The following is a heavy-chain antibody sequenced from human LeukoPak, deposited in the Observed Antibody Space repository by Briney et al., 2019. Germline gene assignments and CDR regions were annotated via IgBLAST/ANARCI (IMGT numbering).Heavy chain of an antibody. V-gene: IGHV3-43*02. CDR2: IKADGSGT. CDR1: GFNISPYA. J-gene: IGHJ6*02. Sequence: PGGSLRLSCAASGFNISPYAMYWVRQGPGRGLEWVSVIKADGSGTFYSDSVRGRFTTSRDNSKNSLYLQMSSLTSDDTALYYCATWAFYHNLDVWGQGTTVAVSS. D-gene: IGHD2/OR15-2a*01. CDR3: ATWAFYHNLDV.